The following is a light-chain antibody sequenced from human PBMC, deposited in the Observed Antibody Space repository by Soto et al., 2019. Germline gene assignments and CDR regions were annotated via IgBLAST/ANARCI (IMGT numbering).Light chain of an antibody. V-gene: IGKV3-11*01. CDR2: DAS. CDR3: QQRSNWIT. J-gene: IGKJ5*01. CDR1: QSVSSY. Sequence: IVLTQSPATQSLSPGERATLSCRASQSVSSYLAWYQQKPGQAPRLLIYDASNRATGIPARFSGSGSGTDFTLTISSLEPEDFAVYYCQQRSNWITFGQGTRLEIK.